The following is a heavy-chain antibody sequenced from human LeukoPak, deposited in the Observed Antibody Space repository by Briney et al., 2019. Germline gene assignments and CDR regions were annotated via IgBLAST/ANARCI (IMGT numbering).Heavy chain of an antibody. D-gene: IGHD1-1*01. Sequence: SETLSLTCTVSGGSISSYYWSWIRQPPGKGLEWIGYIYYSGSTNYNPSLKSRVTISVDTSKNQFSLKLSSVTAADTAVYYCARAPFSRGTLYYYYYYMDVWGKGTTVTVSS. CDR2: IYYSGST. V-gene: IGHV4-59*01. CDR3: ARAPFSRGTLYYYYYYMDV. CDR1: GGSISSYY. J-gene: IGHJ6*03.